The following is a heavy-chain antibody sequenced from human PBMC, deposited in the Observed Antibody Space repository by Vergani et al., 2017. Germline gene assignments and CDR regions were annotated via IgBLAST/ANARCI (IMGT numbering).Heavy chain of an antibody. Sequence: QITLKESGPTLVKPTQTLTLTCTFSGFSLSTSGVGVGWIRQPPGKALEWLALIYWDDDKRYSPSLKSRLTITKDTSKNQVVLTMTNMDPLDTATYYCAHRLRECSGGSCYSGAFDIWGQGTMVTVSS. J-gene: IGHJ3*02. V-gene: IGHV2-5*02. CDR2: IYWDDDK. CDR3: AHRLRECSGGSCYSGAFDI. D-gene: IGHD2-15*01. CDR1: GFSLSTSGVG.